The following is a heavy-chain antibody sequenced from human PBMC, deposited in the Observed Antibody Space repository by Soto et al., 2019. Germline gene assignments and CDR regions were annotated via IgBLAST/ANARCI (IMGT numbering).Heavy chain of an antibody. V-gene: IGHV3-23*01. CDR2: ISGSGGST. CDR1: GFTFSSYA. Sequence: GGSLRLSCAASGFTFSSYAMSWVRQAPGKGLEWVSAISGSGGSTYYADSVKGRFTISRDNSKNTLYLQMNSLRAEDTAVYYCASITMIVVVTPFDYWGQGTLVTVS. J-gene: IGHJ4*02. D-gene: IGHD3-22*01. CDR3: ASITMIVVVTPFDY.